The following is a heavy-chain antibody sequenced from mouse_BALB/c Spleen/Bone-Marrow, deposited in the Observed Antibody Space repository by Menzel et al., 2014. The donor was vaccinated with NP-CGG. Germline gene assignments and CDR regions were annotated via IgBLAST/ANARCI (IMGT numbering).Heavy chain of an antibody. Sequence: DVHLVVSGGDLVKPGGSLKLSCATSGFTFSNYDVSWVRQTPDKRLEWVATISSGVSYTYYPDSVKGRFTISRDNAKNTLYLQMSSLKSEDTAMYFCARHNYGYFAMDYWGQGTSVTVSS. CDR1: GFTFSNYD. D-gene: IGHD1-1*01. CDR3: ARHNYGYFAMDY. CDR2: ISSGVSYT. V-gene: IGHV5-6*01. J-gene: IGHJ4*01.